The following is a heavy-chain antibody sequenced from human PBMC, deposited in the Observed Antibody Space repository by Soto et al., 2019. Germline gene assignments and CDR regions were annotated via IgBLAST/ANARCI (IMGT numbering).Heavy chain of an antibody. V-gene: IGHV1-8*01. Sequence: ASVKVSCKASGYSLTDNGITWARQASGQGLEYVGWISPDSGKTDYAQKFQGRVTMTRDTSINTVYMELSSLSSEDTAVYYCGRVFAGNWNDDPAAEAFDICGQEKNVTVSS. CDR3: GRVFAGNWNDDPAAEAFDI. CDR1: GYSLTDNG. CDR2: ISPDSGKT. J-gene: IGHJ3*02. D-gene: IGHD1-1*01.